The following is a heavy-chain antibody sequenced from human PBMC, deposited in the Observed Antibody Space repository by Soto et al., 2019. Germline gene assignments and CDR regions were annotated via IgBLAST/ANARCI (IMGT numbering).Heavy chain of an antibody. D-gene: IGHD3-22*01. V-gene: IGHV4-34*01. CDR2: INHSGST. Sequence: PSETLSLTCAVYGGSFSGYYWSWIRQPPGKGLEWIGEINHSGSTNYNPSLKSRVTISVDTSKNQFSLKLSSVTAADTAVYYCARGLDSSGYSEFDYWGQGTLVTVSS. J-gene: IGHJ4*02. CDR3: ARGLDSSGYSEFDY. CDR1: GGSFSGYY.